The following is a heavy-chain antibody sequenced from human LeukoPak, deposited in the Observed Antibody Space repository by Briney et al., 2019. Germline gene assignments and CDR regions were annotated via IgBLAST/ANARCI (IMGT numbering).Heavy chain of an antibody. D-gene: IGHD2-2*01. Sequence: PGGSLRLSCAASGFIFRNYAMSWVRQAPGKGLEWVSAVRGTTGRTYYADSVKGRFTISRDNSKNALYLQMNSLRAEDTAVYYCARDSPAYCSSTSCYYYYYYYMDVWGKGTTVTVSS. CDR1: GFIFRNYA. CDR3: ARDSPAYCSSTSCYYYYYYYMDV. V-gene: IGHV3-23*01. CDR2: VRGTTGRT. J-gene: IGHJ6*03.